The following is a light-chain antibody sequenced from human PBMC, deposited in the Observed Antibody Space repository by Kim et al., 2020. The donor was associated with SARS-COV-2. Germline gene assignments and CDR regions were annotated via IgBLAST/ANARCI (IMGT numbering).Light chain of an antibody. Sequence: ELTQPPSASGTPGQRVTISCSGSSSNIGRNIVNWYQHLPGTAPKLLIYSNNQRPSGVPDRFSGSKSGTSASLAISGLQSEDEADYYCATWDASLNGVVFGGGTQLTVL. CDR2: SNN. J-gene: IGLJ2*01. V-gene: IGLV1-44*01. CDR3: ATWDASLNGVV. CDR1: SSNIGRNI.